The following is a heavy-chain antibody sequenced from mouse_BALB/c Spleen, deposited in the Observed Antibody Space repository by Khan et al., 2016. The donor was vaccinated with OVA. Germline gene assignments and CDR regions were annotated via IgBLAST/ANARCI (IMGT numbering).Heavy chain of an antibody. D-gene: IGHD2-14*01. J-gene: IGHJ4*01. V-gene: IGHV2-6-4*01. CDR1: EFSLSSYN. CDR3: ARAYYRYDGYYAMDY. CDR2: IWGGGGT. Sequence: QVQLKESGPGLVAPSQSLYITCTVSEFSLSSYNIHWVRQPPGKGLEWLGMIWGGGGTDYNSALKSRLSISKDNSKRQVFLKMNSLQTDDTAMYYCARAYYRYDGYYAMDYWGQGTSVTVSS.